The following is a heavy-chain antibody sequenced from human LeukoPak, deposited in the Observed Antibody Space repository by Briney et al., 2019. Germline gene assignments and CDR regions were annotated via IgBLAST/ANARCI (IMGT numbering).Heavy chain of an antibody. Sequence: ASVKVSCKASGYSFTSYGISWVRQAPGQGLEWMGWISAYNGNTNYAQKFQGRVTMTRDTSISTAYMELSRLRSDDTAVYYCAREGSGWYYFDYWGQGTLVTVSS. D-gene: IGHD6-19*01. CDR3: AREGSGWYYFDY. V-gene: IGHV1-18*01. J-gene: IGHJ4*02. CDR2: ISAYNGNT. CDR1: GYSFTSYG.